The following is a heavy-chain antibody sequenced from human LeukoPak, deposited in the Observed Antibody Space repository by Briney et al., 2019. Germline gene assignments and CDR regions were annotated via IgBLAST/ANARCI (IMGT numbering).Heavy chain of an antibody. Sequence: GGSLRLSCGAFGFTFTEAWMSWVRQAPGKGLEWVGRIKTKSDGGTTDYAAPVKGRFTISRDGSKNTLYLQMNSLKTEDTAMYYCTTGSSLGQGTLVTVSS. V-gene: IGHV3-15*01. CDR1: GFTFTEAW. CDR3: TTGSS. J-gene: IGHJ5*02. CDR2: IKTKSDGGTT.